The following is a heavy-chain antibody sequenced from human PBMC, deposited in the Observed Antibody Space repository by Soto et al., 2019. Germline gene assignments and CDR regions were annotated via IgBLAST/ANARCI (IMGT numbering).Heavy chain of an antibody. CDR2: MNPGSGDT. J-gene: IGHJ5*02. CDR3: ARMASFGSLNWFDP. CDR1: GYTFTNND. V-gene: IGHV1-8*01. D-gene: IGHD5-18*01. Sequence: ASVKVSCKASGYTFTNNDVTWVRQATGQGLEWMGWMNPGSGDTGYAQKFQGRVTMTRNISIATAYMELSSLRSEDTAIYYCARMASFGSLNWFDPWGQGTLVTVSS.